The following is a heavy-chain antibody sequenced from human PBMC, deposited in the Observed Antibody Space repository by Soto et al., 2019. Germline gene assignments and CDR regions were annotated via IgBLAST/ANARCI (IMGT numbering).Heavy chain of an antibody. Sequence: QVQLVESGRGVVQPGWSLRLSCAASGFTFSSYAMHWVRRAPGKGLEWMAVMSYDGSNKYYADSVKGRFTISRDNSKNTLYLQMNSLRPEDTALYYCARDGGAYWGQGTLVIVSS. CDR3: ARDGGAY. V-gene: IGHV3-30-3*01. CDR2: MSYDGSNK. D-gene: IGHD3-16*01. J-gene: IGHJ4*02. CDR1: GFTFSSYA.